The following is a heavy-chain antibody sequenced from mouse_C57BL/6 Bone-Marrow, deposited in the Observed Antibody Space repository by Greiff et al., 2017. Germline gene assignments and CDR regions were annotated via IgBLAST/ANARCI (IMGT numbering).Heavy chain of an antibody. CDR3: AVSETAQALDY. J-gene: IGHJ2*01. Sequence: VQLQQSGAELARPGASVKMSCKASGYTFTSYTMHWVKQRPGQGLEWIGYINPSSGYTKYNQKFKDKATLTADTSSRTAYMQLSSLTSEDSAVYYCAVSETAQALDYWGQGTTLTVSS. V-gene: IGHV1-4*01. CDR2: INPSSGYT. CDR1: GYTFTSYT. D-gene: IGHD3-2*02.